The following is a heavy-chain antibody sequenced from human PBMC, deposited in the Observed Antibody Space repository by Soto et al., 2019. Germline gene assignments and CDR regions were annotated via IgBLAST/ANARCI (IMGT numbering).Heavy chain of an antibody. Sequence: DVQLVESVGDLIQPGGSLRLSCAASGFTVTNRYLAWVPQAPGKGLEWVSVVYTSGRTYHADAVKGRVTVSRDISTNMFLLQMNKLSAADMATYYCARAGFERLYVDQLGRGALVTVSS. CDR2: VYTSGRT. J-gene: IGHJ4*02. D-gene: IGHD1-1*01. V-gene: IGHV3-53*01. CDR1: GFTVTNRY. CDR3: ARAGFERLYVDQ.